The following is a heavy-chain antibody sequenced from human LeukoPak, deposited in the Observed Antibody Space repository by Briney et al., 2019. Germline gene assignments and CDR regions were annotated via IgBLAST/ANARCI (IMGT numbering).Heavy chain of an antibody. CDR3: AKARWEPNFDY. Sequence: WGSLRLSCAASGFTFDDYAMHWVRQGPGKSLEWVSLINENGDIAYYGDSVRGRFTVSRDNAKNSLYLQMNSLTTEDTALYYCAKARWEPNFDYWGQGALVTVSS. V-gene: IGHV3-43*02. CDR1: GFTFDDYA. J-gene: IGHJ4*02. D-gene: IGHD1-26*01. CDR2: INENGDIA.